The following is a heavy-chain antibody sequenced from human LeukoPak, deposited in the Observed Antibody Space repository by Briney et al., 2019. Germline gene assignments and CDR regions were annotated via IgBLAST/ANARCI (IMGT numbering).Heavy chain of an antibody. CDR1: GGSISSYY. Sequence: PSETLSLTCTVSGGSISSYYWSWLRRPAGKGLEWIGRIYTSGSTNYNPSLKSRITMSVDTSKNQFSLKLSSVTAADTAVYYCAREQLRLKKLWSYFDYWGQGSLVTVSS. CDR3: AREQLRLKKLWSYFDY. CDR2: IYTSGST. J-gene: IGHJ4*02. V-gene: IGHV4-4*07. D-gene: IGHD5-18*01.